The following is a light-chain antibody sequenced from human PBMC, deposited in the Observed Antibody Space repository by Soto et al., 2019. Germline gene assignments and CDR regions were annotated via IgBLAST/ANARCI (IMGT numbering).Light chain of an antibody. CDR3: SSYTSSSAYV. CDR1: ISDVGGYSY. CDR2: EVT. Sequence: LTQPYSVPPSPGRSITISSTGTISDVGGYSYVSWYQQHPGKAPKLMVYEVTDRPSGASDRFSGCRSGNTAALTISGLQAEDEADYYCSSYTSSSAYVFGTGTKVNVL. V-gene: IGLV2-14*01. J-gene: IGLJ1*01.